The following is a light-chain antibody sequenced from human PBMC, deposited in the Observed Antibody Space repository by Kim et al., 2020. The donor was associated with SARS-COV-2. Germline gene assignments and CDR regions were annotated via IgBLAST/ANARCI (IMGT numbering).Light chain of an antibody. V-gene: IGKV3-20*01. CDR3: KQYSSSRAT. CDR1: QSVSSTH. Sequence: GKSATPSCRPNQSVSSTHFAWYQQNPGQAPSPLFCGAASRPTGIPDRFSGSGSGTDFSLTITRRGPEDLAVYYCKQYSSSRATSGQGTKVDIK. J-gene: IGKJ1*01. CDR2: GAA.